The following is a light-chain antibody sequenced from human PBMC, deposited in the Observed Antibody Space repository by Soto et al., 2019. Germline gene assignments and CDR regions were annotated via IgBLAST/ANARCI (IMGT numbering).Light chain of an antibody. Sequence: DIVMTQTPLSSPVSLGQPAYISCRSSQRLVHSNGNTYLNWLHQRPGQPPRLLIYKISRRLSGVPDRFSGSGAGTDFTLTISRVEAEDVGIYYCMQATDFPRTFGQGTRV. CDR3: MQATDFPRT. J-gene: IGKJ1*01. CDR1: QRLVHSNGNTY. V-gene: IGKV2-24*01. CDR2: KIS.